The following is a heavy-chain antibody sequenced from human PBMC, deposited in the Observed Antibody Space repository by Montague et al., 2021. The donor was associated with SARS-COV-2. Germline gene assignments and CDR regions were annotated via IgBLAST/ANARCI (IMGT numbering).Heavy chain of an antibody. V-gene: IGHV4-59*01. D-gene: IGHD3-16*01. J-gene: IGHJ2*01. Sequence: SETLSLTCSVAGGSISGYYWSWIRQPPGKGLEWIGYIYHSGNTKYNPSLKSRVSISVETSKNQFSLRLSSVTAADTAVYYCAREYRIELWQTNWYFGLWGRGTQVTV. CDR2: IYHSGNT. CDR1: GGSISGYY. CDR3: AREYRIELWQTNWYFGL.